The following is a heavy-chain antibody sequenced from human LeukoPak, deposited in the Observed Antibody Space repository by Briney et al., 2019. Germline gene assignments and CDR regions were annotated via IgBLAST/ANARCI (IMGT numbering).Heavy chain of an antibody. CDR1: GYTFTSYG. V-gene: IGHV1-18*04. CDR3: ARVMGDIVVVPAAIDY. D-gene: IGHD2-2*02. Sequence: GASVKVSCKASGYTFTSYGISWVRQAPGQGLEWMGWISAYNGNTNYAQKLQGRVTMTTDTSTSTAYMEPRSLRSDDTAVYYCARVMGDIVVVPAAIDYWGQGTLVTVSS. CDR2: ISAYNGNT. J-gene: IGHJ4*02.